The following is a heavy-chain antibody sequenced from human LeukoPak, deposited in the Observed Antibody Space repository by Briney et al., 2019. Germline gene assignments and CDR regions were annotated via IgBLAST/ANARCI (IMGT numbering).Heavy chain of an antibody. J-gene: IGHJ4*02. CDR1: GFIVSGNY. CDR2: INIHDDA. CDR3: ARGLVYYDTTGSYLAERPYFDS. D-gene: IGHD3-16*01. Sequence: GESLILSCAASGFIVSGNYLTWVRQAPGRGLEWVSFINIHDDAFYADSVKGRFTVSRDNSKNILYLQMNSLRAEDTAIYYCARGLVYYDTTGSYLAERPYFDSWGQGTLVTVSS. V-gene: IGHV3-53*01.